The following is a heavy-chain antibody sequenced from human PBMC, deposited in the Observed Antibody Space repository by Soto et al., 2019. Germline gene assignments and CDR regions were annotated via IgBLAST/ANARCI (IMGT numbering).Heavy chain of an antibody. CDR2: LYYSGST. D-gene: IGHD7-27*01. V-gene: IGHV4-31*03. CDR1: GGSISSGGYY. Sequence: QVQLQESGPGLVKPSQTRSLTCTVSGGSISSGGYYWSWIRQHPGKGLEWIGYLYYSGSTYYNPSLKSRVTISVDTSKNQFSLKLSSVTAADTAVYYCARDRAAPMGNWFDPWGQGTLVTVSS. CDR3: ARDRAAPMGNWFDP. J-gene: IGHJ5*02.